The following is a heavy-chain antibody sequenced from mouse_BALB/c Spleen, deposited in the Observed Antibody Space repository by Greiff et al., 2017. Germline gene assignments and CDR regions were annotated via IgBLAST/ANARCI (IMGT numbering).Heavy chain of an antibody. Sequence: QVQLQQPGAELVKPGTSVKLSCKASGYNFTSYWINWVKLRPGQGLEWIGDIYPGSGSTNYNEKFKSKATLTVDTSSSTAYMQLSSLASEDSALYYCAREGFTGDAMDDWGQGTSVTVAS. D-gene: IGHD1-1*01. V-gene: IGHV1-55*01. CDR1: GYNFTSYW. CDR3: AREGFTGDAMDD. J-gene: IGHJ4*01. CDR2: IYPGSGST.